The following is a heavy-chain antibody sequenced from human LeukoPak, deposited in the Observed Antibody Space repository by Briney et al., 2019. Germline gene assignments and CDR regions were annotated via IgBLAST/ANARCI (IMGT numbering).Heavy chain of an antibody. D-gene: IGHD5-18*01. CDR3: ASDVDTAMGGTY. J-gene: IGHJ4*02. V-gene: IGHV4-34*01. CDR1: GGSFGGYY. Sequence: SETLSLTCAVYGGSFGGYYWNCIRQPPRKGLEWIGEINHSGSTNYNPSLKSRVTISVDTSKNQFSLKLSSVTAADTAVYYSASDVDTAMGGTYWGQGNLVTVSS. CDR2: INHSGST.